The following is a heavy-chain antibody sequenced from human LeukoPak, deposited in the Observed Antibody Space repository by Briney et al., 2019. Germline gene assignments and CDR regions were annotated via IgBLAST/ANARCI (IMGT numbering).Heavy chain of an antibody. J-gene: IGHJ4*02. CDR1: GGTFSSYG. CDR2: IIPGFNIA. Sequence: ASVKVSCKTSGGTFSSYGISWVRQAPGQGLEWMGRIIPGFNIANYAQKFQGRVMITADKSTSTAYMELRSLRSDDTAVYYCARVVFRVPRYCSSTSCSAFDYWGQGTLVTVSS. CDR3: ARVVFRVPRYCSSTSCSAFDY. D-gene: IGHD2-2*01. V-gene: IGHV1-69*04.